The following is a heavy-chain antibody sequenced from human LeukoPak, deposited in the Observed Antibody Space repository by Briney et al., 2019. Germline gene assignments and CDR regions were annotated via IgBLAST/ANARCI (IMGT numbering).Heavy chain of an antibody. CDR1: GFTFSDYW. Sequence: PGGSLRLSCAASGFTFSDYWMHWVRQAPGKGLVWVSRINSGGSSRTYADSVKGRFTVSRDDAKNTLYLQMNSLRVEDTAVYYCARAPAWDIVVVPAAFLGYNWFDPWGQGTLVTVSS. CDR2: INSGGSSR. V-gene: IGHV3-74*01. CDR3: ARAPAWDIVVVPAAFLGYNWFDP. D-gene: IGHD2-2*01. J-gene: IGHJ5*02.